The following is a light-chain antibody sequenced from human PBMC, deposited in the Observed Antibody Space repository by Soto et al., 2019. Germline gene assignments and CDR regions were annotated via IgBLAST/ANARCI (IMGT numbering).Light chain of an antibody. J-gene: IGKJ4*01. Sequence: EIVMTQSPATLSVSPGERATLSCRASQSVSNNLAWYQQKPGQAPRLLIYGASTRATSIPARFSGSGSGTELTPTISSLQSEDFAVYYCQQYNNWPPLTFGGGTKVEIK. CDR3: QQYNNWPPLT. V-gene: IGKV3-15*01. CDR1: QSVSNN. CDR2: GAS.